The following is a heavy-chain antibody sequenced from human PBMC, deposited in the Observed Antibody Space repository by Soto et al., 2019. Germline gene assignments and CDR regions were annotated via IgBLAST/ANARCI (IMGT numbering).Heavy chain of an antibody. D-gene: IGHD3-9*01. V-gene: IGHV3-33*08. J-gene: IGHJ4*02. CDR1: GFTFSSYA. Sequence: SGGSLRLSCAASGFTFSSYAMHWVRQAPGKGLEWVAVIWYDGSNKYYADSVKGRFTISRDNSKNTLYLQMNSLRAEDTAVYYCARDDILTGYYLISLDYWGQGTLVTVSS. CDR3: ARDDILTGYYLISLDY. CDR2: IWYDGSNK.